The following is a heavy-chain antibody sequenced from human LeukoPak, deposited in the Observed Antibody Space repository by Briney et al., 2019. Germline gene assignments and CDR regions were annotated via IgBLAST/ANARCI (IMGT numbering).Heavy chain of an antibody. D-gene: IGHD3-9*01. J-gene: IGHJ4*02. Sequence: PGGSLRLSCAVSGFSFSSYAMSWVRQAPGKGLEWVSAISGSGGSTYYADSVKGRFTISRDNPKNTLYMQMNSLRAEDTAVYYCAKDRYDILAGYYKGLDYWGQGTLVTVSS. V-gene: IGHV3-23*01. CDR2: ISGSGGST. CDR3: AKDRYDILAGYYKGLDY. CDR1: GFSFSSYA.